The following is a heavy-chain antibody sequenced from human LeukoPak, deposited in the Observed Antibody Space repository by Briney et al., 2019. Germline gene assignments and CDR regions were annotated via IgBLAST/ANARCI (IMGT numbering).Heavy chain of an antibody. D-gene: IGHD3-22*01. Sequence: SETLSLTCTVSGGSISDSYLSWIRQPAGKGLEWIGRMYVSGTTNYNPSLRSRATMSIDTFKNQFSLRLSSVTAAERAGYYGARENYYESSGYSEDSDVWGQGTTVTVSS. J-gene: IGHJ6*02. CDR2: MYVSGTT. V-gene: IGHV4-4*07. CDR1: GGSISDSY. CDR3: ARENYYESSGYSEDSDV.